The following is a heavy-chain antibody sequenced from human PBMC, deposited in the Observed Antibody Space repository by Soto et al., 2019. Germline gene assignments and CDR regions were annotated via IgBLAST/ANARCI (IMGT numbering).Heavy chain of an antibody. CDR1: GGSFSGYY. J-gene: IGHJ5*02. CDR2: INHSGST. D-gene: IGHD3-22*01. Sequence: QVQLQQWGAGLLKPSETLSLTCAVYGGSFSGYYWSWIRQPPGKGLEWIGEINHSGSTNYNPSLKSRVTISLDTSKNQFSLKLRSVTAADTAVYYCARFHPLYYYDSSGYYYPGGWFDPWGQGTLVTVSS. V-gene: IGHV4-34*01. CDR3: ARFHPLYYYDSSGYYYPGGWFDP.